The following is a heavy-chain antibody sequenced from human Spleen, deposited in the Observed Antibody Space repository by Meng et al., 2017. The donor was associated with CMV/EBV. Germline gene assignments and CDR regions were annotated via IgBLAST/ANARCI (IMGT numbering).Heavy chain of an antibody. Sequence: SVKVSCKASGGTFSSYAISWVRQAPGQGLEWMGGIIPIFGTANYAQKFQGRVTITTDKSTNTVYMELSSLRFEDTAVYYCARGRPDYSNSYNWFDPWGQGTLVTVSS. CDR2: IIPIFGTA. CDR1: GGTFSSYA. V-gene: IGHV1-69*05. D-gene: IGHD4-11*01. J-gene: IGHJ5*02. CDR3: ARGRPDYSNSYNWFDP.